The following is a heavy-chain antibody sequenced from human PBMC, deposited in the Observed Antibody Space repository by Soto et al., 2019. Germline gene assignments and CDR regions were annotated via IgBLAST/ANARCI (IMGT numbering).Heavy chain of an antibody. V-gene: IGHV4-39*01. Sequence: QLQLQESGPGLVKPSETLSLTCTVSGGSISSSSYYWGWIRQPPGKGLEWIGSIYYSGSTYYNPSLKSRVTISVDTSKNQFSLKLSSVTDADTAVYYCARRDYYYGMDVWGQGTTVTVSS. CDR1: GGSISSSSYY. CDR2: IYYSGST. J-gene: IGHJ6*02. CDR3: ARRDYYYGMDV.